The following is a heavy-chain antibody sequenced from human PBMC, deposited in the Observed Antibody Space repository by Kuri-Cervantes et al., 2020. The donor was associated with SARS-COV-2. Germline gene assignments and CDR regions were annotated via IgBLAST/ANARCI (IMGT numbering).Heavy chain of an antibody. J-gene: IGHJ3*02. D-gene: IGHD7-27*01. CDR1: GGSISSYY. CDR2: IYYSGST. CDR3: ARDLTGGDDAFDI. Sequence: SETLSLTCTVSGGSISSYYWSWIRQPPGKGLEWIGYIYYSGSTNYNPYLKSRVTISVDTSKNQFSLKLSSVTAADTAVYYCARDLTGGDDAFDIWGQGTMVTVSS. V-gene: IGHV4-59*12.